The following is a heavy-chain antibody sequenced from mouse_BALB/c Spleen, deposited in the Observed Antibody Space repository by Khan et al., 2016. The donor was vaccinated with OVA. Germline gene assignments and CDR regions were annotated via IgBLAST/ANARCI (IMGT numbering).Heavy chain of an antibody. D-gene: IGHD1-1*01. Sequence: EVQRVESGGGLVQPGGSRKLSCAASGFTFSNFGMHWIRQAPEKGLEWVAYISGDSTTIYYADTVKGRFTISRDNPRNTLFLQSTSLKSEDTSMYYCARSYFYGYYFDQWGQGTTLTVS. J-gene: IGHJ2*01. CDR2: ISGDSTTI. V-gene: IGHV5-17*02. CDR1: GFTFSNFG. CDR3: ARSYFYGYYFDQ.